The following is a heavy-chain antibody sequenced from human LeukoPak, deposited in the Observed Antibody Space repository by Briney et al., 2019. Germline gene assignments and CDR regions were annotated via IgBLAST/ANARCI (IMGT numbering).Heavy chain of an antibody. D-gene: IGHD6-19*01. CDR2: IRYDGSNK. Sequence: PGGSLRPSCAASGFTFSSYGMHWVRQAPGKGREWVAFIRYDGSNKYYADSVKGRFTISRDNSKNTLYLQMHSLRAEDTAVYYCAKLPQSRGWEDAFDIWGQGTMVTFSS. CDR1: GFTFSSYG. V-gene: IGHV3-30*02. CDR3: AKLPQSRGWEDAFDI. J-gene: IGHJ3*02.